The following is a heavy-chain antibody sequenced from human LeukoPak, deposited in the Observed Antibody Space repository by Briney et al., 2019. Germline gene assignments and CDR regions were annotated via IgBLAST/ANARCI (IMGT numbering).Heavy chain of an antibody. V-gene: IGHV3-30*04. J-gene: IGHJ3*02. CDR2: ISKDGNSQ. CDR1: GFTFSSYA. CDR3: AGESFDI. Sequence: GGSLRLSCAASGFTFSSYALDWVRQAPGKGLEWVAVISKDGNSQNYADSVKGRFTISRDNSKNALYLQMNSLRPEDTAVYYCAGESFDIWGQGTTVTVSS.